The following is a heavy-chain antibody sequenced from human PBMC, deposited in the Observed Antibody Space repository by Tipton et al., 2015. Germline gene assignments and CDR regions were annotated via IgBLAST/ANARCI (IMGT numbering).Heavy chain of an antibody. CDR2: ISYTGGST. D-gene: IGHD2-21*01. V-gene: IGHV3-23*01. CDR1: GFTFTTYA. J-gene: IGHJ4*02. CDR3: AKIGVGCSVGVFCGILYYFDY. Sequence: SLRLSCAASGFTFTTYAMSWVRQAPGKGLEWVSSISYTGGSTYYADSVKGRFTISRDNSNNTLYLQMNSLRAEDTAVYYCAKIGVGCSVGVFCGILYYFDYWGQGTLVTVSS.